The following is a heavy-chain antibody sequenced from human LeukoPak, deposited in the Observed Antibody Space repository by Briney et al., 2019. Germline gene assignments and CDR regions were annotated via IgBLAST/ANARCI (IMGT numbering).Heavy chain of an antibody. D-gene: IGHD6-25*01. Sequence: PSETLSLTCTVSGYSISNNFYWAWIRQSPGKGLEWIVSINHSWSTYYNPSLKSRVTISVDTSKNQFSLKLSSVTAADTAVYYCARNGFPAQRAWFDPWGQGTLVTVSS. CDR3: ARNGFPAQRAWFDP. CDR2: INHSWST. J-gene: IGHJ5*02. V-gene: IGHV4-38-2*02. CDR1: GYSISNNFY.